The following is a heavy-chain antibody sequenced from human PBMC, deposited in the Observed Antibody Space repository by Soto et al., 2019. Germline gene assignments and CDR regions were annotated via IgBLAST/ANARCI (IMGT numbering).Heavy chain of an antibody. D-gene: IGHD5-18*01. J-gene: IGHJ4*02. Sequence: PGGSLRLSCAASGFTFSSYEMNWVRQAPGKGLEWVSYISSNGSTIYYADSVKGRFTISRDNAKNSLYLQMDSLRAEDTAVYYCARALTAMASFFDYWGQGTLVTVSS. CDR1: GFTFSSYE. CDR3: ARALTAMASFFDY. CDR2: ISSNGSTI. V-gene: IGHV3-48*03.